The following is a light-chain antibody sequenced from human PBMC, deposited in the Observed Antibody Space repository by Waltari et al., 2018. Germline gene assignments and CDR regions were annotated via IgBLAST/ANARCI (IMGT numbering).Light chain of an antibody. CDR2: GAT. CDR1: QSVPYRY. J-gene: IGKJ4*01. V-gene: IGKV3-20*01. CDR3: QQYGSSPLT. Sequence: IVLTQSPGTLSLSPGERATLSCRASQSVPYRYLAWYQQRPGQAPRLLIYGATSRATGIPDRFSGGGSGTDFTISISRLEPEDFAVYYCQQYGSSPLTFGGGTKVEIE.